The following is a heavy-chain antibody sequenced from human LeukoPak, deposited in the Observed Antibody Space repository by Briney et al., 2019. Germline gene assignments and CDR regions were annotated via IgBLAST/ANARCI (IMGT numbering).Heavy chain of an antibody. CDR1: GDSISSSTYY. CDR3: ARGMYSSSPPYY. D-gene: IGHD6-6*01. Sequence: PSETLSLTCNVSGDSISSSTYYWGWIRQPPGKGLEWIGTTYYTGTTFYNPSLKSRVSISVDASKNQFSLKLSSVTAADTAVYYCARGMYSSSPPYYWGQGTLVTVSS. CDR2: TYYTGTT. V-gene: IGHV4-39*01. J-gene: IGHJ4*02.